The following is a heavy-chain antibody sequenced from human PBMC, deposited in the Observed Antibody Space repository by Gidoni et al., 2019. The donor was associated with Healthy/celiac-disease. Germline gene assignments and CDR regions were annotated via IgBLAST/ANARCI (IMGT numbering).Heavy chain of an antibody. V-gene: IGHV3-21*01. D-gene: IGHD6-6*01. CDR1: GFPFSSYS. CDR2: ISSSSSYI. CDR3: ARVGMSAARLPQPTRYYYGMDV. J-gene: IGHJ6*02. Sequence: EVQLVESGGGLVKPGGSLRLSCAASGFPFSSYSMTWVRQAPGKGLEWVSSISSSSSYIYYADSVKGRFTISRDNAKNSLYLQMNSLRAEDTAVYYCARVGMSAARLPQPTRYYYGMDVWGQGTTVTVSS.